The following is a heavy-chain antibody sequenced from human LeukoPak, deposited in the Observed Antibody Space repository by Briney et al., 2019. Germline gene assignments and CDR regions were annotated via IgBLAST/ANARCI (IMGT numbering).Heavy chain of an antibody. D-gene: IGHD2-2*01. J-gene: IGHJ6*02. Sequence: TPSETLSLTCTVSGGSISNGGYYWSWIRQPPGKGLEWIGYIHNPGSTNYNPSLKSRLTISIDTSKNQFSLKLSSVTAADTAVYYCAKAGHCSSTSCYDSSYYYYGMDVWGQGTTVTVSS. V-gene: IGHV4-61*08. CDR3: AKAGHCSSTSCYDSSYYYYGMDV. CDR1: GGSISNGGYY. CDR2: IHNPGST.